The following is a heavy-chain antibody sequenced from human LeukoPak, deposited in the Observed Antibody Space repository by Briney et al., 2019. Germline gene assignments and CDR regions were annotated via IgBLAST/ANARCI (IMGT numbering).Heavy chain of an antibody. Sequence: ASVKVSCKASGYTFTGYYMHWVRPAPGQGHEWMGWINPNNGGTNYAQKFQGRVTMTRDTSISTAYMELSRLRSDDTAVYYCARVFFVDTAMNPFDYWGQGTLVTVSS. J-gene: IGHJ4*02. D-gene: IGHD5-18*01. V-gene: IGHV1-2*02. CDR1: GYTFTGYY. CDR3: ARVFFVDTAMNPFDY. CDR2: INPNNGGT.